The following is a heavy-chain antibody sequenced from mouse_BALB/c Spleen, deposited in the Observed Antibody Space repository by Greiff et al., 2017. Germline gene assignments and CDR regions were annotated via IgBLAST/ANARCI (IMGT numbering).Heavy chain of an antibody. Sequence: EVQLVESGPGLVKPSQSLSLTCTVTGYSITSDYAWNWIRQFPGNKLEWMGYISYSGSTSYNPSLKSRISITRDTSKNQFFLQLNSVTTEDTATYYCAREYGNYSYYAMDYWGQGTSVTVSS. J-gene: IGHJ4*01. V-gene: IGHV3-2*02. CDR1: GYSITSDYA. CDR2: ISYSGST. CDR3: AREYGNYSYYAMDY. D-gene: IGHD2-10*02.